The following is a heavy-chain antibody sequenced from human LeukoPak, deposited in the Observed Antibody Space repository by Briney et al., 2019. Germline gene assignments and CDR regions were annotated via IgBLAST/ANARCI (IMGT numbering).Heavy chain of an antibody. CDR3: ARDRWTAADY. J-gene: IGHJ4*02. CDR2: INWNGGST. V-gene: IGHV3-20*04. CDR1: GFTFSSYS. Sequence: GGSLRLSCAASGFTFSSYSMNWVRQAPGKGLEWVSGINWNGGSTGYADSVKGRFTISRDNAKKSLYLQMNSLRAEDTALYYCARDRWTAADYWGQGTQVTVSS. D-gene: IGHD5-24*01.